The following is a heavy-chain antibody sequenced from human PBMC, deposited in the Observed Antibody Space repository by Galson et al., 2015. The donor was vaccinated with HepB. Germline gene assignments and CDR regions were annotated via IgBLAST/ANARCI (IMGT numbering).Heavy chain of an antibody. D-gene: IGHD4-17*01. CDR1: GFTFSSYG. CDR2: ISYDGSNK. J-gene: IGHJ4*02. V-gene: IGHV3-30*03. CDR3: ALLHHDYGDYGYFDY. Sequence: SLRLSCAASGFTFSSYGMHWVRQAPGKGLEWVAVISYDGSNKYYADSVKGRFTISRDNSKNTLYLQMNSLRAEDTAVYYCALLHHDYGDYGYFDYWGQGTLVTVSS.